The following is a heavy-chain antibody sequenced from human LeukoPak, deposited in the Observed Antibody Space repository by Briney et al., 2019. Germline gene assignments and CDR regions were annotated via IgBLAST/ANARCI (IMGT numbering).Heavy chain of an antibody. CDR1: GFTFSSYA. CDR3: ARGRYRTRGPIDHYYYYGMDV. CDR2: ISYDGSNK. Sequence: PGGSLRLSCAASGFTFSSYAMHWVRQAPGKGLEWVAVISYDGSNKYYADSVKGRFTISRDNSKNTLYLQMNSLRAEDTAVYYCARGRYRTRGPIDHYYYYGMDVWGQGTTVPVSS. D-gene: IGHD2-2*01. J-gene: IGHJ6*02. V-gene: IGHV3-30-3*01.